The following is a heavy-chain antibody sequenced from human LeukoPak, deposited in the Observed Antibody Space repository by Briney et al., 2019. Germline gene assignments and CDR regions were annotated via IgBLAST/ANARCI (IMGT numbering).Heavy chain of an antibody. J-gene: IGHJ6*04. CDR2: IYYSGST. CDR1: GGSISSYY. Sequence: TSETLSLTCTVSGGSISSYYWSWIRQPPGKGLEWIGYIYYSGSTNYNPSLKSRVTISVDTSKNQFSLKLSYVTAADTAVYYCGGRSSSTSYYGMDVWGKGTTVTVSS. D-gene: IGHD2-2*01. V-gene: IGHV4-59*01. CDR3: GGRSSSTSYYGMDV.